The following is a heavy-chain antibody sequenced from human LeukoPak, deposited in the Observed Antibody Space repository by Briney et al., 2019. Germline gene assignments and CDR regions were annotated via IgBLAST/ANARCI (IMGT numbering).Heavy chain of an antibody. CDR3: ARAGWELIDY. Sequence: SETLSLTCTVSGGFISSYYWSWIRQPPGKGLEWIGYIYYSGSTNYNPSLKSRVTISIDTSKTQFSLKLTSVTAADTAVYFCARAGWELIDYWGQGTLVTVSS. J-gene: IGHJ4*02. D-gene: IGHD1-26*01. CDR1: GGFISSYY. V-gene: IGHV4-59*01. CDR2: IYYSGST.